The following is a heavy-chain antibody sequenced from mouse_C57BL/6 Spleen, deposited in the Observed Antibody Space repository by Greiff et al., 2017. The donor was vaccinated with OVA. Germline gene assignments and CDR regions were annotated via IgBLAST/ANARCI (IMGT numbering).Heavy chain of an antibody. J-gene: IGHJ4*01. Sequence: QVQLQQPGAELVMPGASVKLSCKASGYTFTSYWLHWVKQRPGQGLEWIGEIDPSDSYTNYNQKFKGKSTLTVDKSSSTAYMQLSSLTSEDSAVYDCARSYYDYNYYAMDYWGQGTSVTVSS. V-gene: IGHV1-69*01. CDR2: IDPSDSYT. CDR3: ARSYYDYNYYAMDY. D-gene: IGHD2-4*01. CDR1: GYTFTSYW.